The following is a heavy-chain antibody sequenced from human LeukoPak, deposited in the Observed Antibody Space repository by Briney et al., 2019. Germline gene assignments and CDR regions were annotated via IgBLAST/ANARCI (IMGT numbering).Heavy chain of an antibody. V-gene: IGHV4-4*07. J-gene: IGHJ4*02. Sequence: SETLSLTCTVSGGSISSYYWSWIRQPAGKGLEWIGRIYTSGSTNYNPSLKSRVIISVDTSKNQFSLRMTSVTAADTAVYYCARVRDPSELDYWGQGTLVTVSS. CDR3: ARVRDPSELDY. CDR1: GGSISSYY. D-gene: IGHD1-26*01. CDR2: IYTSGST.